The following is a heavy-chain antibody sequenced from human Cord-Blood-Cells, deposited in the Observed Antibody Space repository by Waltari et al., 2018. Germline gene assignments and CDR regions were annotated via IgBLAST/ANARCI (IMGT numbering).Heavy chain of an antibody. CDR3: ARGTSIFDY. D-gene: IGHD1-7*01. J-gene: IGHJ4*02. CDR1: GGSISSSY. V-gene: IGHV4-59*01. Sequence: QVQLQESGPGLVKPSETLSLTCTVPGGSISSSYWSWIRQPPGKGLEWIGYIYYSGSTTYNPSLKSRVTISVDTSKNQFSLKLSSVTAADTAVYYCARGTSIFDYWGQGTLVTVSS. CDR2: IYYSGST.